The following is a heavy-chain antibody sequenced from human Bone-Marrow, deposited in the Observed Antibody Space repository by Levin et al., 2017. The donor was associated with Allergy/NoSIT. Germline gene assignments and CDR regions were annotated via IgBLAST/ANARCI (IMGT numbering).Heavy chain of an antibody. D-gene: IGHD2/OR15-2a*01. CDR3: AKDHFYGPVGPRLPDV. CDR1: GFIFSDYA. J-gene: IGHJ4*02. Sequence: GGSLRLSCTASGFIFSDYAIHWFRQPPGKGLEWVAVISYDGNSKKYGDSVKGRFTISRDNSKNTLYLQMNSLTPEDTAVYYCAKDHFYGPVGPRLPDVWGQGTLVTLSS. CDR2: ISYDGNSK. V-gene: IGHV3-30*18.